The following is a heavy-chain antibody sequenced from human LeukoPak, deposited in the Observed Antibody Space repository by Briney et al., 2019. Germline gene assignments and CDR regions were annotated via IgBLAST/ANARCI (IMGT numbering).Heavy chain of an antibody. V-gene: IGHV3-49*04. Sequence: GRSLRLSCTASGFTFGNYAMSWVRQAPGKGLEWVGFIRSKAYGGTTEYAASVKGRFTISRGDSKSIAYLQMNSLKTEDTAVYYCTRDLGYSSSSFGMDVWGQGTTVTVSS. CDR3: TRDLGYSSSSFGMDV. D-gene: IGHD6-6*01. J-gene: IGHJ6*02. CDR2: IRSKAYGGTT. CDR1: GFTFGNYA.